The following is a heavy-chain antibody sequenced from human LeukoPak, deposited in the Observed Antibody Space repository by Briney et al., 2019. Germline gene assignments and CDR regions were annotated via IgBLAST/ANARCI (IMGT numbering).Heavy chain of an antibody. CDR2: SRNKANSYTT. Sequence: GGSLRLSCAASGFTFSDHYMDWVRQAPGNGLEWVGRSRNKANSYTTEYAASVKGRFTISRDDSKNSVYLQMNSLKTEDTAVYYCGRGGSRPFDYWGQGTVVTVSS. V-gene: IGHV3-72*01. CDR3: GRGGSRPFDY. J-gene: IGHJ4*02. D-gene: IGHD3-16*01. CDR1: GFTFSDHY.